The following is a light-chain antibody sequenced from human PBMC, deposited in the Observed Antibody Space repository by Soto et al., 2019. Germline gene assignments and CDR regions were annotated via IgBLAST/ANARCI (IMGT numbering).Light chain of an antibody. V-gene: IGKV3-20*01. CDR3: QQYADSPLT. CDR2: SAS. CDR1: QTVNRNY. Sequence: EIVLTQSPGTLSLSPGERATLSCRASQTVNRNYLGWYQQKPGQAPRFLIHSASDRATGTPDRFSGSGSGTDFTRTISRLEPEEFAVDYCQQYADSPLTVGGGTKVEI. J-gene: IGKJ4*01.